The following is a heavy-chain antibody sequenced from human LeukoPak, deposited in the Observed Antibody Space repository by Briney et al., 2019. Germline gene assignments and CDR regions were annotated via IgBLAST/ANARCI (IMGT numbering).Heavy chain of an antibody. J-gene: IGHJ4*02. CDR2: INIDGRTT. Sequence: GGSLRLSCAASGFTFSSYWMHWVRQVPGKGLVWVSRINIDGRTTTYADSVKGRFTISRDNAKNTLYLQMNSLRAEDTALYYCARVGGPGWYGYWGQGTLVTVSS. CDR1: GFTFSSYW. CDR3: ARVGGPGWYGY. D-gene: IGHD6-19*01. V-gene: IGHV3-74*03.